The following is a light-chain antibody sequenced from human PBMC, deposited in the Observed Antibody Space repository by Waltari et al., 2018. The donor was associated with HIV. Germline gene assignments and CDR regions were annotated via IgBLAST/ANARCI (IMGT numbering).Light chain of an antibody. CDR1: QSISSW. Sequence: DIQMTQSPSTLSASVGATVTITCRASQSISSWLAWYQQKPGKAPKLLIYKASILQSGVPSNFSGSGSGTDFTLTVNSLQPDDSATYYCQQYNNYPWTFGQGTNVEI. CDR3: QQYNNYPWT. CDR2: KAS. V-gene: IGKV1-5*03. J-gene: IGKJ1*01.